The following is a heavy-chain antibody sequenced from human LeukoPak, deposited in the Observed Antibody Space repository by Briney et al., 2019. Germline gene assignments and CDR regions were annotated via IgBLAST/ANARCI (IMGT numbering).Heavy chain of an antibody. CDR3: VRGRGAVAPLPS. J-gene: IGHJ4*02. CDR2: IIPIFGTA. Sequence: SVKVSCKASGGSFSSYAISWVRQAPGQGLEWMGGIIPIFGTANYAQKFQGRVTITTDESTSTAYMELSSLRSEDTAVYYCVRGRGAVAPLPSWGQGTLVTVSS. V-gene: IGHV1-69*05. D-gene: IGHD6-19*01. CDR1: GGSFSSYA.